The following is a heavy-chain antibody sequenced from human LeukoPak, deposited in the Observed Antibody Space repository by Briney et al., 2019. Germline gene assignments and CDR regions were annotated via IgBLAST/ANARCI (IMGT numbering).Heavy chain of an antibody. D-gene: IGHD5-24*01. V-gene: IGHV1-69*04. J-gene: IGHJ4*02. CDR1: GGTFSSYA. CDR3: ARQFDGYNLRGRLDY. Sequence: ASVKVSCKASGGTFSSYAISWVRQAPGQGLEWMGRIIPILGIANYAQKFQGRVTITADKSTSTAYMELSSLRSEDTAVYYCARQFDGYNLRGRLDYWGQGTLVTVSS. CDR2: IIPILGIA.